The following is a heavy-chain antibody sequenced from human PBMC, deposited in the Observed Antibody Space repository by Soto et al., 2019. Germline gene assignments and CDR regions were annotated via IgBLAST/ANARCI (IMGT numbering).Heavy chain of an antibody. CDR1: GSSISSGDYY. CDR3: ARAVGYYYYAMDV. CDR2: IYYSGNS. J-gene: IGHJ6*04. Sequence: TLPLTCTVSGSSISSGDYYWSWIRQPPGKGLEWIGDIYYSGNSSYNPSLKSRLTISMDTSKNQFSLKLSSVTAADTAGYYCARAVGYYYYAMDVWGKGTTVTVSS. D-gene: IGHD1-26*01. V-gene: IGHV4-30-4*01.